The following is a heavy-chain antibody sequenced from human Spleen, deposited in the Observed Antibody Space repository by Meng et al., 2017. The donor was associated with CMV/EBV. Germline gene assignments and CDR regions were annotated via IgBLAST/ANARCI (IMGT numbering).Heavy chain of an antibody. Sequence: SETLSLTCTVSGGSISSGGYYWSWIRQHPGKGLEWIGYIYYSGSTYYNPSLKSRVTISVDTSKNQFSLKLSSVTAADTAVYYCAREGVTYYYDSSGYNNWFDPWGQGTLVTVSS. CDR1: GGSISSGGYY. J-gene: IGHJ5*02. CDR3: AREGVTYYYDSSGYNNWFDP. CDR2: IYYSGST. V-gene: IGHV4-31*03. D-gene: IGHD3-22*01.